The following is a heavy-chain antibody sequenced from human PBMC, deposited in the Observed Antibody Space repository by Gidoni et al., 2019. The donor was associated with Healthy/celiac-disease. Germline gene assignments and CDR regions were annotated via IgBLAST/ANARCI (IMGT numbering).Heavy chain of an antibody. V-gene: IGHV3-15*01. CDR2: IKSKTDGGTT. CDR3: TTESGRYYDSSGFTDFDY. D-gene: IGHD3-22*01. CDR1: LTFSNAW. J-gene: IGHJ4*02. Sequence: LTFSNAWMSWVRQAPGKGLEWVGRIKSKTDGGTTDYAAPVKGRFTISRDDSKNTLYLQMNSLKTEDTAVYYCTTESGRYYDSSGFTDFDYWGQGTLVTVSS.